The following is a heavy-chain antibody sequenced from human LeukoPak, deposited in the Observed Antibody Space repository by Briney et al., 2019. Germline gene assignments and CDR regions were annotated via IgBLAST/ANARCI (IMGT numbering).Heavy chain of an antibody. CDR2: IIPIFGTA. D-gene: IGHD4-17*01. J-gene: IGHJ5*02. Sequence: GASVKVSCKASGGTFSSYAISWVRQAPGQGLEWMGGIIPIFGTANYAQKFQGRVTITADESTSTAYMELSSLRSEDTAVYYCARAGYGDYYSPFDPWGQGTLVTVSS. V-gene: IGHV1-69*13. CDR1: GGTFSSYA. CDR3: ARAGYGDYYSPFDP.